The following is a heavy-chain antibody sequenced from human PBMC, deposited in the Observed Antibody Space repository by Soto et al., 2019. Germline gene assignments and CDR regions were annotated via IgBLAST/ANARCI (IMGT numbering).Heavy chain of an antibody. V-gene: IGHV5-51*01. CDR2: IYPGDSDT. D-gene: IGHD6-13*01. CDR3: ARQNFLIAAAGYDAFDI. Sequence: GESLKISCKGSGYSFTSYWIGWVRQMPGKGLEWMGIIYPGDSDTRYSPSFQGQVTISADKSISTAYLQWSSLRASDTAMYYCARQNFLIAAAGYDAFDIWGQGTMVTVSS. J-gene: IGHJ3*02. CDR1: GYSFTSYW.